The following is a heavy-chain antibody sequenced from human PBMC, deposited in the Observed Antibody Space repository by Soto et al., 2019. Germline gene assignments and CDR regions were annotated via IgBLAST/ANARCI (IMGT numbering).Heavy chain of an antibody. Sequence: QLQLQESGPGLVKPSETLSLTCTVSGGSISSSSYYWGWIRQPPGKGLEWIGSIYYSGSTYYNPSRKSRFSLSVDKCKLQYSMKLSSVTAAVTAVYYCALYCSSTSCYRATDYWGQGPLVTLSS. J-gene: IGHJ4*02. D-gene: IGHD2-2*01. V-gene: IGHV4-39*01. CDR3: ALYCSSTSCYRATDY. CDR2: IYYSGST. CDR1: GGSISSSSYY.